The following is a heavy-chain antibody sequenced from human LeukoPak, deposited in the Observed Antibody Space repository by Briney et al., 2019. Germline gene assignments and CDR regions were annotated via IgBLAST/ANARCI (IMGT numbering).Heavy chain of an antibody. CDR2: IYYSGST. CDR1: GGSVSSGSYY. Sequence: KPSETLSLTCTVSGGSVSSGSYYWGWIRQPPGKGLEWIGYIYYSGSTNYNPSLKSRVTISVDTSKNQFSLKLSPVTAADTAVYYCARAHDAFDIWGQGTMVTVSS. J-gene: IGHJ3*02. CDR3: ARAHDAFDI. V-gene: IGHV4-61*01.